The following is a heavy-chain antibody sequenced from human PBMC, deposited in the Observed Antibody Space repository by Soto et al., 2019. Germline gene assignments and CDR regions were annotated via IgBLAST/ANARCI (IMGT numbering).Heavy chain of an antibody. J-gene: IGHJ5*02. D-gene: IGHD2-15*01. Sequence: GGSLSLSCAASGFTFSSYSMNWVRQAPGKGLEWVSSISSSSSYIYYADSVKGRFTISRDNAKNSLYLQMNSLRAEDTAVYYCARGPGRVAAAPYNWFDPWGQGTLVTVSS. CDR1: GFTFSSYS. V-gene: IGHV3-21*01. CDR2: ISSSSSYI. CDR3: ARGPGRVAAAPYNWFDP.